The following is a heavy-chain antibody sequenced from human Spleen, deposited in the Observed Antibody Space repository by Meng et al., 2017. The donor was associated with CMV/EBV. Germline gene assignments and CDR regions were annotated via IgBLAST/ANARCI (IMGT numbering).Heavy chain of an antibody. J-gene: IGHJ5*02. CDR3: ARTGVPAVPFPSNWFDP. CDR1: SISSGGDD. V-gene: IGHV4-31*02. Sequence: SISSGGDDWSWIRQHPGKGLEWIGYIYYSGSTYYNPSLKSRVTISVDTSKNQFSLKLSSVTAADTAVYYCARTGVPAVPFPSNWFDPWGQGTLVTVSS. D-gene: IGHD2-2*01. CDR2: IYYSGST.